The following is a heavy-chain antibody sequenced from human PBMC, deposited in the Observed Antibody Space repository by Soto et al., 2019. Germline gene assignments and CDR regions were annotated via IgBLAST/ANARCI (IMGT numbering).Heavy chain of an antibody. J-gene: IGHJ4*02. CDR3: VRGRSYSVYDF. D-gene: IGHD5-12*01. Sequence: LSXTCTVSGGSISGHSWVWIRQPAGKGLEWIGHIYPSGSTSYNPSLRSRVTMSLDTSSNQIFLNLTSVTAADTAVFYCVRGRSYSVYDFWGPGTLVTVSS. CDR2: IYPSGST. CDR1: GGSISGHS. V-gene: IGHV4-4*07.